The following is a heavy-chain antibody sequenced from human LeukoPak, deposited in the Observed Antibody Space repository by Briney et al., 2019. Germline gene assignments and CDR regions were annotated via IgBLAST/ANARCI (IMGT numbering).Heavy chain of an antibody. CDR2: IYYSGST. Sequence: SQTLSLTCTVSGGSISSGGYYWSWIRQPPGKGLEWIGYIYYSGSTNYNPSLKSRVTISVDTSKNQFSLKLSSVTAADTAVYYCASQSENYSLDAFDIWGQGTMVTVSS. CDR3: ASQSENYSLDAFDI. CDR1: GGSISSGGYY. J-gene: IGHJ3*02. V-gene: IGHV4-61*08. D-gene: IGHD4-4*01.